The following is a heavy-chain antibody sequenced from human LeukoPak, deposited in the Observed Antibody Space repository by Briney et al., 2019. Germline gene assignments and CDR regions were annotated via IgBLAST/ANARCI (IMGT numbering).Heavy chain of an antibody. Sequence: SETLSLTCTVSGGSISSSSDYWGWIRQAPGKGLEWIGSIYYHENTYYNSSLKSRVTISVDTSKNQFSLKLNSVTAADTAVYFCARRAYSAAYWKHFDYWGQGILVTVSS. CDR3: ARRAYSAAYWKHFDY. J-gene: IGHJ4*02. CDR1: GGSISSSSDY. CDR2: IYYHENT. D-gene: IGHD1-1*01. V-gene: IGHV4-39*01.